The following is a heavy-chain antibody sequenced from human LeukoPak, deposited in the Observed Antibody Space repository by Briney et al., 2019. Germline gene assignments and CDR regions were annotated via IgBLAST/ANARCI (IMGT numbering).Heavy chain of an antibody. D-gene: IGHD3-10*01. CDR3: ARQTIPGYYMDV. V-gene: IGHV1-69*13. CDR1: GGTFSSYA. CDR2: IIPIFGTA. Sequence: RASVKVSCKASGGTFSSYAISWVRQAPGQGLEWMGGIIPIFGTANYAQKFQGRVTITADESTSTAYMELSSLRSEDTAVYYCARQTIPGYYMDVWGKGTTVTISS. J-gene: IGHJ6*03.